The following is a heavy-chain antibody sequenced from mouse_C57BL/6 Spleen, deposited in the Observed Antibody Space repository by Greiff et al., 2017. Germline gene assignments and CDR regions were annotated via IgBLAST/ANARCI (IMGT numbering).Heavy chain of an antibody. J-gene: IGHJ2*01. V-gene: IGHV1-19*01. CDR1: GYTFTDYY. CDR3: AKFITTVVGDY. CDR2: INPYNGVT. D-gene: IGHD1-1*01. Sequence: EVKLQQSGPVLVKPGASVKMSCKASGYTFTDYYMNWVKQSHGKSLEWIGVINPYNGVTSYNQKFKGKATLTVDKSSSTAYMELNSLTSEDSAVYYCAKFITTVVGDYWGQGTTLTVSS.